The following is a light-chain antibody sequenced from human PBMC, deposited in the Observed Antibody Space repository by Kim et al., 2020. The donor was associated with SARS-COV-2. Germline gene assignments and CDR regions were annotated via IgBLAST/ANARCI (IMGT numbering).Light chain of an antibody. Sequence: EIVLTQSPATLSLSPGETATLSCRASQSVNIFLAWYQQKPGQPPRLLIYDASNRATGIPARFSGSGSGTDFTLTISRLEPEDLANYYYLHRSRRPLTFGRGTRVDIK. J-gene: IGKJ5*01. CDR1: QSVNIF. V-gene: IGKV3-11*01. CDR2: DAS. CDR3: LHRSRRPLT.